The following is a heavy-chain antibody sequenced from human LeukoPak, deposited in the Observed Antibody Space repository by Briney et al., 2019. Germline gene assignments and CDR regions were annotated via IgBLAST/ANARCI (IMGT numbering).Heavy chain of an antibody. D-gene: IGHD3-22*01. Sequence: GGSLRLCCAASGFTFSSYAMSWVRQAPGKGLEWVSGISGSGLSIYYADSVRGRFTISRDNSKNTLYLQMNSLRAEDTAVYYCAKGTMIVVLEGYWGQGTLVTVSS. CDR3: AKGTMIVVLEGY. CDR1: GFTFSSYA. V-gene: IGHV3-23*01. J-gene: IGHJ4*02. CDR2: ISGSGLSI.